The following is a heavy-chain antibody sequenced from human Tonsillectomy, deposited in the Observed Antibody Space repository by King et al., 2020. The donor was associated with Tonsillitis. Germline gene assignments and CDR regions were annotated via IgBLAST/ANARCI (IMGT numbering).Heavy chain of an antibody. CDR3: ARGVVVPAAPKNYYYYYGMDV. Sequence: VQLVESGGGLVQPGGSLRLSCAASGFTFSSYDMHWVRQATGKGLEWVSAIGTAGDTYYPGSVKGRFTISRENAKNSLYLQMNRLRAGDTAVYYCARGVVVPAAPKNYYYYYGMDVWGQGTTVTVSS. V-gene: IGHV3-13*01. D-gene: IGHD2-2*01. CDR1: GFTFSSYD. J-gene: IGHJ6*02. CDR2: IGTAGDT.